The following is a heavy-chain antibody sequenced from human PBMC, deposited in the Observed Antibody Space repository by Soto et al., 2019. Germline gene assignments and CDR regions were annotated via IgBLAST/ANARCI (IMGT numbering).Heavy chain of an antibody. D-gene: IGHD3-3*01. CDR3: AREGKVFGVVITSDWFDP. CDR2: TYYRSKWYN. V-gene: IGHV6-1*01. Sequence: SQTLSLTCAISGDSVSSNSAAWNWIRQSPSRGLEWLGRTYYRSKWYNDYAVSVKSRITINPDTSKNQFSLQLNSVTPEDTAVYYCAREGKVFGVVITSDWFDPWGQGTLVTAPQ. CDR1: GDSVSSNSAA. J-gene: IGHJ5*02.